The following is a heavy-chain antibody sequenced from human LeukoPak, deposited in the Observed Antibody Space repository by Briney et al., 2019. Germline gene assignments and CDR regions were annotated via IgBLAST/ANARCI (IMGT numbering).Heavy chain of an antibody. Sequence: SETLSLTCTVSGYSISSGYYWGWIRQPPGKGLEWIGSIYHSGSTNYNPSLKSRVTISVDTSKNQFSLKLSSVTAADTAVYYCASTAEGYYYDSSGYLDAFDIWGQGTMVTVSS. D-gene: IGHD3-22*01. CDR3: ASTAEGYYYDSSGYLDAFDI. CDR1: GYSISSGYY. V-gene: IGHV4-38-2*02. CDR2: IYHSGST. J-gene: IGHJ3*02.